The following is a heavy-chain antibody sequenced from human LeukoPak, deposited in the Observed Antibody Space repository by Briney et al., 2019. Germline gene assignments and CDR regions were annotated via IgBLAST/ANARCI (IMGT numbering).Heavy chain of an antibody. CDR1: GLIFSSYW. CDR3: AREGRYYDSTGYESYYFDF. Sequence: SGGSLRLSCAASGLIFSSYWMHWVRQAPGKGLVWVSRINTDGSSTTYADSVKGRFTFSRESDKNTLYLQLNSLRADDTDVYYCAREGRYYDSTGYESYYFDFWGQGTLVTVSS. V-gene: IGHV3-74*01. D-gene: IGHD3-22*01. CDR2: INTDGSST. J-gene: IGHJ4*02.